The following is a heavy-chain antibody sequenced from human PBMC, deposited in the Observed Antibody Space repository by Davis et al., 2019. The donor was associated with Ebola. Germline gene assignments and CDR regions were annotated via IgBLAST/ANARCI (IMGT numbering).Heavy chain of an antibody. J-gene: IGHJ6*02. CDR3: ARGGATGTQGVYYYYGMDV. V-gene: IGHV1-2*04. Sequence: SVTVSCKASVYTFTSYAMHWVRQAPGQGLEWMGWINPNSGGTNYAQKFQGWVTMTRDTSISTAYMELSRLRSDDTAVYYCARGGATGTQGVYYYYGMDVWGQGTTVTVSS. CDR1: VYTFTSYA. CDR2: INPNSGGT. D-gene: IGHD1-1*01.